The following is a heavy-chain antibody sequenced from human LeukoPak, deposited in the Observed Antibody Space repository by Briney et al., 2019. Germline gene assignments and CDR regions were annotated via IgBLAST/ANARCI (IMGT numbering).Heavy chain of an antibody. CDR2: ISSSGST. CDR3: ARQTGSGLFSLP. J-gene: IGHJ4*02. Sequence: PSETLSLTCTVSGDSISSGDYYWSWIRQPAGKGLEWIGRISSSGSTNYNPSLKSRVTISVDTSKNQFSLKLSSVTAADTAVYYCARQTGSGLFSLPGGQGTLVTVSS. CDR1: GDSISSGDYY. D-gene: IGHD3-10*01. V-gene: IGHV4-61*02.